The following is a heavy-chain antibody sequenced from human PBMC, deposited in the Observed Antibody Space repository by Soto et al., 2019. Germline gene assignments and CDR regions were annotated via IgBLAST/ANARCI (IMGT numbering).Heavy chain of an antibody. CDR3: AEASGGYYYGMDV. V-gene: IGHV3-43*01. CDR2: ISWDGGST. Sequence: DVQLVESGGVVVQPGGSLRLSCAASGFTFDEYTMHWVRQAPGKGLEWVSLISWDGGSTYYADSVKGRFTISRDNSKNSLHLQINSPRTEDTALYYCAEASGGYYYGMDVWGHGTTVTVSS. CDR1: GFTFDEYT. D-gene: IGHD3-10*01. J-gene: IGHJ6*02.